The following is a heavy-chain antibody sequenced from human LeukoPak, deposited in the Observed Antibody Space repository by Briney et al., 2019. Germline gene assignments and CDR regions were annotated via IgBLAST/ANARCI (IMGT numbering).Heavy chain of an antibody. Sequence: GGSLRLSCAASGFTFSSYTMNWVRQAPGKGLEWVSSIAGSSGYISYADSVKGRFTISRDSAKKSLYLQMTSLTAEDTAVYYCARDRGAYCGGDCYLGFDYWGRGTLVTVSS. D-gene: IGHD2-21*02. CDR1: GFTFSSYT. V-gene: IGHV3-21*01. CDR3: ARDRGAYCGGDCYLGFDY. CDR2: IAGSSGYI. J-gene: IGHJ4*01.